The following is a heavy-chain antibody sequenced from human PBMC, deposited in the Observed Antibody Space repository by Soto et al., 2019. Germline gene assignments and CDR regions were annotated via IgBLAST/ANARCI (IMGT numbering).Heavy chain of an antibody. J-gene: IGHJ6*02. Sequence: ASVKVSCKASGGTFSSYAISWVRQAPGQGLEWMGGIIPIFGTANYAQKFQGRVAITADKSTSTAYMELSSLRSEDTAVYYCARVTGYCSSTSCYGPLYYYGMDVWGQGTTVTVSS. V-gene: IGHV1-69*06. CDR3: ARVTGYCSSTSCYGPLYYYGMDV. D-gene: IGHD2-2*01. CDR1: GGTFSSYA. CDR2: IIPIFGTA.